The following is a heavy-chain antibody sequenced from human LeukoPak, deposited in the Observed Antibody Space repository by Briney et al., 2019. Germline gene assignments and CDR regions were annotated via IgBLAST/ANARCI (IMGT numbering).Heavy chain of an antibody. CDR1: GDSFSSNSAA. CDR3: ARDSPLTTVTTFPYWYFDL. J-gene: IGHJ2*01. D-gene: IGHD4-17*01. Sequence: SQTLSLTCGISGDSFSSNSAAWNWIRQSPSRGLEWLGRTYYRSKWYNDYAVSVKSRITINPDTSKNQFSLQLNSVTPEDTAVYYCARDSPLTTVTTFPYWYFDLWGHGTLVTVSS. CDR2: TYYRSKWYN. V-gene: IGHV6-1*01.